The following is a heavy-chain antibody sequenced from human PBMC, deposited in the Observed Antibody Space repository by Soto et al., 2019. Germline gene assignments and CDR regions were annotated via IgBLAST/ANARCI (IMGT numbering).Heavy chain of an antibody. D-gene: IGHD2-15*01. CDR2: ISGSGGST. Sequence: GGSLRLSCAASGFTFSSYAMSWVRQAPGKGLEWVSAISGSGGSTYYADSVKSRFTISRDNSKNTLYLQMNSLRAEDTAVYYCAKYPGLYCSGGSCYSGIRDFWGQGTLVTVSS. CDR1: GFTFSSYA. CDR3: AKYPGLYCSGGSCYSGIRDF. V-gene: IGHV3-23*01. J-gene: IGHJ4*02.